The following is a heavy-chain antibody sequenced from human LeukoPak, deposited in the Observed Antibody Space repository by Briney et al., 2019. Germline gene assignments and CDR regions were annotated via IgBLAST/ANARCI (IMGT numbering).Heavy chain of an antibody. D-gene: IGHD4-11*01. CDR2: IRSKANSYAT. V-gene: IGHV3-73*01. CDR1: GFTFSGSA. CDR3: TSPPQPGLPRGNYYYYMDV. Sequence: PGGSLRLSCAASGFTFSGSAMHWVRQASGKGLEWVGRIRSKANSYATAYAASVKGRFTISRDDSKNTAYLQMNSLKTEDTAVYYCTSPPQPGLPRGNYYYYMDVWGKGTTVTVSS. J-gene: IGHJ6*03.